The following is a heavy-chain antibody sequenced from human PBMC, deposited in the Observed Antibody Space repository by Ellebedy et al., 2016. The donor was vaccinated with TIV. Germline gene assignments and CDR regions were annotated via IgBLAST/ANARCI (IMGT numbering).Heavy chain of an antibody. D-gene: IGHD1-20*01. CDR2: FDPEDSET. CDR3: ATLDTYNWDAFDI. V-gene: IGHV1-24*01. J-gene: IGHJ3*02. Sequence: AASVKVSCKVSGYTLTELSMHWVRQAPGKGLEWMGGFDPEDSETIYAQTFQGRVTMTEDTSTDTAYMELSSLRSEDTAVYYCATLDTYNWDAFDIWGQGTMVTVSS. CDR1: GYTLTELS.